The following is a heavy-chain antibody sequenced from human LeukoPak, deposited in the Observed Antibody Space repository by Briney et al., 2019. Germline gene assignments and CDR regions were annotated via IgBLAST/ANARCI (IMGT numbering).Heavy chain of an antibody. CDR3: AREAFCSGGGCYSERAYDI. CDR1: GGSISSSSYY. CDR2: IYYSGST. J-gene: IGHJ3*02. D-gene: IGHD2-15*01. Sequence: SETLSLTCTVSGGSISSSSYYWGWIRQPPGKGLEWIGSIYYSGSTYYNPSLKSRVTISVDTSKNQFSLKLSSVTAADTAVYYCAREAFCSGGGCYSERAYDIWGQGTMVTVSS. V-gene: IGHV4-39*02.